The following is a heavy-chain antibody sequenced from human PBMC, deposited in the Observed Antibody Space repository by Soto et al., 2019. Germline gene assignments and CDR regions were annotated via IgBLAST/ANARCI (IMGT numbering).Heavy chain of an antibody. V-gene: IGHV1-46*01. CDR3: ARVGGRDSGSYYESWFDP. CDR1: GYTFTSYY. D-gene: IGHD1-26*01. CDR2: INPSGGST. J-gene: IGHJ5*02. Sequence: GASVKVSCKASGYTFTSYYMHWVRQAPGQGLEWMGIINPSGGSTSYAQKFQGRVTMTRDTSTSTVYMELSSLRSEDTAVYYCARVGGRDSGSYYESWFDPWGQGTLVTVSS.